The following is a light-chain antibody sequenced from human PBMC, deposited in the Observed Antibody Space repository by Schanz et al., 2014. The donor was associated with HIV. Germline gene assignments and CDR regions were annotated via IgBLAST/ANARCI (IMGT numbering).Light chain of an antibody. CDR1: QSVSSN. V-gene: IGKV3-15*01. CDR2: GAS. CDR3: QQYNNWRALT. J-gene: IGKJ4*01. Sequence: EIVMTQSPATLSVSPGERATLSCRASQSVSSNFAWYQQKPGQAPRLVIYGASTRATGIPARFSGSGSGTEFTLTISSLQSEDFAVYYCQQYNNWRALTFGGGTKVEIK.